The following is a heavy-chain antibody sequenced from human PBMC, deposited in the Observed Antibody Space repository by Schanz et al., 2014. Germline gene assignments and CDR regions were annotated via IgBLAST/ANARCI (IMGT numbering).Heavy chain of an antibody. CDR1: GNTITKFA. D-gene: IGHD1-1*01. V-gene: IGHV1-46*03. CDR2: IDPRDGAT. CDR3: ALEHNSPSGAGQF. J-gene: IGHJ4*02. Sequence: QVQLLQSGAEVKKPGASVRLSCKVSGNTITKFAMHWVRQAPGKGLEWMGIIDPRDGATNYGVKFQGRVTMARDTSTTTVSMHLRGLRPDDTAVYYCALEHNSPSGAGQFWGQGTLITVSS.